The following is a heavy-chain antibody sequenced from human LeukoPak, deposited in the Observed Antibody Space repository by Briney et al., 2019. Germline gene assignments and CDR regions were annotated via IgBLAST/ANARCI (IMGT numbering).Heavy chain of an antibody. CDR2: INPNSGGT. CDR3: ARGDSYYYDSSGANWFDP. V-gene: IGHV1-2*02. J-gene: IGHJ5*02. Sequence: ASVKVSCKASGGTFSSYAISWVRQAPGQGLEWIGWINPNSGGTNYAQKFQGRVTMTRDASISTAYMELSRLRSDDTAVYYCARGDSYYYDSSGANWFDPWGQGTLVTVSS. CDR1: GGTFSSYA. D-gene: IGHD3-22*01.